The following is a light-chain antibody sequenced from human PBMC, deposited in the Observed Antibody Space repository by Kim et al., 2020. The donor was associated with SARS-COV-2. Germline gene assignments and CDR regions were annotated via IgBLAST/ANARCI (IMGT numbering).Light chain of an antibody. J-gene: IGKJ4*01. CDR1: QDISNY. CDR2: DAS. V-gene: IGKV1-33*01. Sequence: DIQMTQSASSLSASVGDRVTITCQASQDISNYLNWYQQKPGKAPKLLIYDASNLETGVPSRFSGSGSGTDFTFTISSLQPEDIATYYCLQYDNLLLTFGGGTKVDIK. CDR3: LQYDNLLLT.